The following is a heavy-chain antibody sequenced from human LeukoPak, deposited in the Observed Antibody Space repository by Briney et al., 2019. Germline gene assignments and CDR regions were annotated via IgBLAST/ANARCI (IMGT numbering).Heavy chain of an antibody. CDR2: IQGGGTT. D-gene: IGHD2/OR15-2a*01. V-gene: IGHV3-15*01. Sequence: GGSLGLSCAGSGFTFSGAWLSWVRQAPGKGLEWIGRIQGGGTTDYAAPVKGRFTISRDDSKATLYLQMNSLKTEDTAIYYCTTVTHFYLGGQGILVTVSS. CDR3: TTVTHFYL. CDR1: GFTFSGAW. J-gene: IGHJ4*02.